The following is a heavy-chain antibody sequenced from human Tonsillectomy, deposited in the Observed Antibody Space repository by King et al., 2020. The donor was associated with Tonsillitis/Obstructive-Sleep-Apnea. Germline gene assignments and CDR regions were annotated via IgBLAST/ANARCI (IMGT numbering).Heavy chain of an antibody. J-gene: IGHJ3*02. V-gene: IGHV4-39*01. CDR2: MYYSGST. D-gene: IGHD3-10*01. CDR3: ARRGGGITFDI. Sequence: QLQESGPGLVKPSETLSLTCTVSGGSISSISYYWGWIRQPPGKGLEWIGSMYYSGSTYYNPSLKSRVTISVDTSKNQFSLKLSSVTAADTAVYYCARRGGGITFDIWGQGTMVTVSS. CDR1: GGSISSISYY.